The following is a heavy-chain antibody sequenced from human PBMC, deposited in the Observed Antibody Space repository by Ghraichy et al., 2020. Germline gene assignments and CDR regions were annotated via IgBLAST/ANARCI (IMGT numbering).Heavy chain of an antibody. CDR2: INHSGST. CDR1: GGSFSGYY. J-gene: IGHJ4*02. V-gene: IGHV4-34*01. D-gene: IGHD3-10*01. CDR3: ARGPPDWYGSGSPYFDY. Sequence: SETLSLTCAVYGGSFSGYYWSWIRQPPGKGLEWIGEINHSGSTNYNPSLKSRVTISVDTSKNQFSLKLSSVTAADTAVYYCARGPPDWYGSGSPYFDYWGQGTLVTVSS.